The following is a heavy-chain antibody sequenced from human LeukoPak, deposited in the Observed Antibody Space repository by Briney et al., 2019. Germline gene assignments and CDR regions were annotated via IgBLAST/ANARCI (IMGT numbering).Heavy chain of an antibody. CDR2: ISYSGANS. D-gene: IGHD5-24*01. V-gene: IGHV3-23*01. CDR1: GFTFSGSA. J-gene: IGHJ4*02. CDR3: ARETRDGYNPQGY. Sequence: GGSLRLSCAASGFTFSGSAMSWVRQAPGEGLEWVSLISYSGANSYYTDSVRGRFTISRDNSKDTLFLQMNSLRAEDTAIYYCARETRDGYNPQGYWGQGTLVTVSS.